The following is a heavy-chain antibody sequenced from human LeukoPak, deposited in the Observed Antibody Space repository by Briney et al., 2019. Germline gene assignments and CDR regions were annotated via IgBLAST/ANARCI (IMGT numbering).Heavy chain of an antibody. Sequence: SETLSLTCAVSGYSISSGYYWGWIRQPPGKGLEWIGSIYHSGSTYYNPSLKSRVTISVDTSKNQFSLKLSSVTAADTAVHYCASAIAARPFDYWGQGTLVTVSS. D-gene: IGHD6-6*01. V-gene: IGHV4-38-2*01. CDR3: ASAIAARPFDY. CDR1: GYSISSGYY. J-gene: IGHJ4*02. CDR2: IYHSGST.